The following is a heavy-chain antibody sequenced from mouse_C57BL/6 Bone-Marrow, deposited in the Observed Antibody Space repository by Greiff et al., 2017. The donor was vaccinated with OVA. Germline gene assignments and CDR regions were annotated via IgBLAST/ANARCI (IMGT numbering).Heavy chain of an antibody. CDR3: GGTYSNYGFAY. J-gene: IGHJ3*01. D-gene: IGHD2-5*01. CDR2: ISSGGDYI. Sequence: DVMLVESGEGLVKPGGSLKLSCAASGFTFSSYAMSWVRQTPEKRLEWVAYISSGGDYIYYADTVKGRFTISRDNARNTLYLQMSSLKSEDTAMYYCGGTYSNYGFAYWGQGTLVTVSA. CDR1: GFTFSSYA. V-gene: IGHV5-9-1*02.